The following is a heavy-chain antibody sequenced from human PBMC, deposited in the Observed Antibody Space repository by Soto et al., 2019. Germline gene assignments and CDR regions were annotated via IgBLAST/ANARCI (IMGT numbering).Heavy chain of an antibody. J-gene: IGHJ5*02. D-gene: IGHD5-12*01. CDR3: ARSPGGYVVNSRENWFDP. CDR2: IYYSGST. V-gene: IGHV4-59*01. CDR1: GGSISSYY. Sequence: SETLSLTCTVSGGSISSYYWSWIRQPPGKGLEWIGYIYYSGSTNYNPSLKSRVTISVDTSKNQFSLKLSSVTAADTAVYYCARSPGGYVVNSRENWFDPWGQGTLVTVSS.